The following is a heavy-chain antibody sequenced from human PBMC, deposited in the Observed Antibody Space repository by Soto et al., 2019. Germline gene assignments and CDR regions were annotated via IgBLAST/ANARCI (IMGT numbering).Heavy chain of an antibody. Sequence: EVQLVESGGGLVQHGGSLRLSCAASGFTFSSYAMHWVRQAPGKGLEYVSAISSNGGSTYYENSVKGRFTISRDNSKNTLYLQMGSLRAEDMAVYYCARVSSSGWYVRWVDYGMDVWGQGTTVTVSS. CDR2: ISSNGGST. CDR3: ARVSSSGWYVRWVDYGMDV. V-gene: IGHV3-64*01. D-gene: IGHD6-19*01. CDR1: GFTFSSYA. J-gene: IGHJ6*02.